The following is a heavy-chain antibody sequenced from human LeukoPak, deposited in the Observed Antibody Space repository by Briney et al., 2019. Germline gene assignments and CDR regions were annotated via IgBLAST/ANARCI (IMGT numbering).Heavy chain of an antibody. Sequence: ASVKVSCKASGGSFSTFGTSWVRQAPGQGLEWMGGVIPVIGAPKFAQKFQGRVTITTDESTTTVYMELSSLRLEDTAVYYCVRDLMVRGARGYWGQGTLVTVSS. CDR1: GGSFSTFG. D-gene: IGHD3-10*01. CDR2: VIPVIGAP. CDR3: VRDLMVRGARGY. J-gene: IGHJ4*02. V-gene: IGHV1-69*05.